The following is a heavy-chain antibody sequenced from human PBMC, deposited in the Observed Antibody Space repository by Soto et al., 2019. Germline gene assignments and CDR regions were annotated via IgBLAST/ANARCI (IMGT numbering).Heavy chain of an antibody. CDR3: ASLDFWSGFGYMDV. CDR2: IYYSGST. D-gene: IGHD3-3*01. Sequence: SETLSLTCTVSRGSISSSSDYWGWIRQPPGKGLEWIGSIYYSGSTYYNPSLKSRVTISVETSKNQSSLKLSSVTAADTAVYYCASLDFWSGFGYMDVWGNGTTVTVSS. V-gene: IGHV4-39*01. J-gene: IGHJ6*03. CDR1: RGSISSSSDY.